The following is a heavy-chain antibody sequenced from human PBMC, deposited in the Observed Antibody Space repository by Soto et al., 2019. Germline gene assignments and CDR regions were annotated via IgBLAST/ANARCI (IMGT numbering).Heavy chain of an antibody. D-gene: IGHD3-9*01. CDR3: AKCAGGFITIWRFDH. Sequence: EVQLLDSGGGLVQPGGSLRLTCAASGFAFSGVAMSWVRQAPGKGLEWVTVITNSGDTYYADSVKGRFAISRDNSKNALYLQMNSLRAEDTAVYYCAKCAGGFITIWRFDHWGQGALVTVSS. J-gene: IGHJ4*02. V-gene: IGHV3-23*01. CDR2: ITNSGDT. CDR1: GFAFSGVA.